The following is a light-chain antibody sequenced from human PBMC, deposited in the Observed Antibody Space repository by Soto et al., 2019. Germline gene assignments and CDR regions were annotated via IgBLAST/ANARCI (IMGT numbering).Light chain of an antibody. Sequence: QSVLTQPPSVSGAPGQRLTISCTGSSSNIGADFNVHWYQQLPGTAPQLLIYGNTNRPSGVPDRFSGSKSGTSASLAITGLQPEDEADYYCQAYDSGLSGYVFGTGTKLTVL. J-gene: IGLJ1*01. CDR3: QAYDSGLSGYV. V-gene: IGLV1-40*01. CDR2: GNT. CDR1: SSNIGADFN.